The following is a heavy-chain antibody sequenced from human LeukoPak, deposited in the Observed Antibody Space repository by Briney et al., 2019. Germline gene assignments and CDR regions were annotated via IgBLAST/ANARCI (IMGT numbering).Heavy chain of an antibody. J-gene: IGHJ4*02. CDR1: TGFLSSYY. D-gene: IGHD2-21*01. CDR3: ARQSTCGPSLSYFDY. Sequence: SETLSLTCTVSTGFLSSYYWSWIRQPPGKGLEWIGNIYDSGSTNYNPSLKSRVTISVDTSKNQCSLKLSSVTAADTAVYYCARQSTCGPSLSYFDYWGQGTLVNVSS. V-gene: IGHV4-59*01. CDR2: IYDSGST.